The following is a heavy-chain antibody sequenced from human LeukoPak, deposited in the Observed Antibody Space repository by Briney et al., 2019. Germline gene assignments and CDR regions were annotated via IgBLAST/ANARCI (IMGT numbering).Heavy chain of an antibody. CDR2: INPNSGGT. Sequence: ASVKVSCKASGYTFTGYYMHWVRQAPGQGLEWMGWINPNSGGTNYAQKSQGRVTMTRDTSISTAYMELSRLRSDDTAVYYCARDYCSSISCWRINNWFDPWGQGTLVTVSS. CDR1: GYTFTGYY. D-gene: IGHD2-2*01. V-gene: IGHV1-2*02. J-gene: IGHJ5*02. CDR3: ARDYCSSISCWRINNWFDP.